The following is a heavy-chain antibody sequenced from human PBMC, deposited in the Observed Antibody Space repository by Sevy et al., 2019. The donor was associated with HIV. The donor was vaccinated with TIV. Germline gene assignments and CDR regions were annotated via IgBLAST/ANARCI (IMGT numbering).Heavy chain of an antibody. V-gene: IGHV3-23*01. J-gene: IGHJ3*02. CDR2: ISGSGGST. CDR1: GFTFSSYA. CDR3: AKTIYIVVVPAARDEAFDI. Sequence: GGSLRLSCAASGFTFSSYAMSWVRQAPGKGLEWVSAISGSGGSTYYADSVKGRFTISRDNSKNTLYLQMNSLRAEDTAVYYCAKTIYIVVVPAARDEAFDIWGQGTMVTVSS. D-gene: IGHD2-2*01.